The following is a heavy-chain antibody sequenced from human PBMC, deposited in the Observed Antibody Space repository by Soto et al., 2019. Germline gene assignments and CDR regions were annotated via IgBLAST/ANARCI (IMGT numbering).Heavy chain of an antibody. J-gene: IGHJ4*02. Sequence: PSETLSLTCTVYGGSFSGYYWTWIRQPPGKGLEWIGEINHSGSTNYSPSLNSRVTISVDTSKNQFALRLRSVTTEDTAVYYCVRAPGSYRHYFVYLGQGILVSSPQ. CDR3: VRAPGSYRHYFVY. CDR2: INHSGST. D-gene: IGHD1-26*01. V-gene: IGHV4-34*01. CDR1: GGSFSGYY.